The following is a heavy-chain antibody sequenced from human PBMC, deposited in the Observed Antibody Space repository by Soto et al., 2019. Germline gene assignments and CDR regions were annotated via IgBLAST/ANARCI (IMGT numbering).Heavy chain of an antibody. Sequence: SETLSLTCAVYGGSFSGYYWSWIRQPPGKGLEWIGEINHSGSTNYNPSLKSRVTISVDTSKNQFSLKLSSVTAADTAVYYCARVRWLVRWFDYWGQGTLVTVSS. CDR2: INHSGST. J-gene: IGHJ4*02. D-gene: IGHD6-19*01. CDR3: ARVRWLVRWFDY. V-gene: IGHV4-34*01. CDR1: GGSFSGYY.